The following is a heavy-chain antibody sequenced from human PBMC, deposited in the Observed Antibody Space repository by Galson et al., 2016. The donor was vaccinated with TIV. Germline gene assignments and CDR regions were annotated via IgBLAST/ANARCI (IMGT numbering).Heavy chain of an antibody. CDR1: GFSLSTSGVG. CDR2: IYHSGST. CDR3: ARAVTGNYGMDV. D-gene: IGHD3-10*01. Sequence: LVKPTQTLTLTCSFSGFSLSTSGVGVGWFRQPPGKGLEWIGYIYHSGSTYYNPSLKSRVTISVDTSKNQFSLKVSSVTAADTAVYYCARAVTGNYGMDVWGQGTTVTVSS. V-gene: IGHV4-30-2*01. J-gene: IGHJ6*02.